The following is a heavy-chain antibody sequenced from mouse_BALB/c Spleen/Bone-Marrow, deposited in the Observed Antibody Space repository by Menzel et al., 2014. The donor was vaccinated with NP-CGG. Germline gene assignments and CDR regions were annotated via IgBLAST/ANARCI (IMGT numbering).Heavy chain of an antibody. Sequence: DVKLQESGGGLVQPGGSLKLSCAASGFDFSGYWMSWVRQAPGKGLEWIGEINPDSSTINYTPSLKDKFIISRDNAKNTLYLQMSKVRSEDTALYYCARMHYYGYVAYWGQGTLVTVSA. CDR3: ARMHYYGYVAY. V-gene: IGHV4-1*02. J-gene: IGHJ3*01. CDR2: INPDSSTI. CDR1: GFDFSGYW. D-gene: IGHD1-2*01.